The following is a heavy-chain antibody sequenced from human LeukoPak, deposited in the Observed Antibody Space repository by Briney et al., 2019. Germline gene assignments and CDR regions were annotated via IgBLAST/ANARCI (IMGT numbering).Heavy chain of an antibody. D-gene: IGHD6-6*01. J-gene: IGHJ4*02. CDR2: IRYDGSNK. Sequence: GGSLRLSCAASGFTFSSYGMHWVRQAPGKGLEWVAFIRYDGSNKYYADSVKGRFTISRDNSKNTLYLQMNSLRAEDTAVYYCAKDEGYSSSLGVDYWGQGTLVTVSS. V-gene: IGHV3-30*02. CDR1: GFTFSSYG. CDR3: AKDEGYSSSLGVDY.